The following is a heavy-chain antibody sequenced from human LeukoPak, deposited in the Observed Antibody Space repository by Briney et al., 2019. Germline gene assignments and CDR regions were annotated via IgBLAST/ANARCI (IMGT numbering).Heavy chain of an antibody. J-gene: IGHJ4*02. CDR1: GFTLSSYA. Sequence: GRSLRLSCAASGFTLSSYAMHWVRQAPGKGLEWVAVISYDGNKKYYAESVKGRFTISRDNSKNTLYLQMNSLRAEDTAVYYCAREGGSYYEGGLYWGQGTLVTVSS. V-gene: IGHV3-30*04. D-gene: IGHD1-26*01. CDR2: ISYDGNKK. CDR3: AREGGSYYEGGLY.